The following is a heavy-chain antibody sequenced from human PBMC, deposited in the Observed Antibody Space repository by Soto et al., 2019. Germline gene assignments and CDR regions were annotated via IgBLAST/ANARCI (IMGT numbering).Heavy chain of an antibody. CDR2: INPDSGNT. V-gene: IGHV1-3*01. CDR3: ARVDGTY. J-gene: IGHJ4*02. CDR1: GYTLTSYA. Sequence: ASVKVSCKASGYTLTSYAVHWVRQAPGQGLEWMGSINPDSGNTKYSQKFRGRVTITRDTSASIAYMELGSLRSEDTAVYYCARVDGTYWGQGALVTVSS. D-gene: IGHD1-26*01.